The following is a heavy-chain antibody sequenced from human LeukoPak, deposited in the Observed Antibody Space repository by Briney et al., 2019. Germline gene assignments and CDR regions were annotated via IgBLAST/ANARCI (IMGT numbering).Heavy chain of an antibody. CDR1: GVSISTYY. J-gene: IGHJ3*02. V-gene: IGHV4-59*01. CDR2: ICYSGST. D-gene: IGHD3-9*01. CDR3: ARRRGGQFDWLLYVGEAFDI. Sequence: PSETLSLTCAVSGVSISTYYWSWVRQPPGKGLEWIGYICYSGSTNYNPSLKSRVTISVDTSKNQLSLKLTAVTAADTAVYYCARRRGGQFDWLLYVGEAFDIWGQGTMVTVSS.